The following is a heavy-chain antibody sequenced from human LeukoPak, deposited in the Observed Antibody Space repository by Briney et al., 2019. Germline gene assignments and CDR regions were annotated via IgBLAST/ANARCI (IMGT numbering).Heavy chain of an antibody. CDR1: GGTFSSYA. CDR2: IIPIFGTA. Sequence: ASVKVSCKASGGTFSSYAISWVRQAPGQGLEWMGGIIPIFGTANYAQKFQGRVTITTDESTSTAYMELSSLRSEDTAVYYCARGARYDFWRPGYMDVWGKGTTVTVSS. D-gene: IGHD3-3*01. CDR3: ARGARYDFWRPGYMDV. V-gene: IGHV1-69*05. J-gene: IGHJ6*03.